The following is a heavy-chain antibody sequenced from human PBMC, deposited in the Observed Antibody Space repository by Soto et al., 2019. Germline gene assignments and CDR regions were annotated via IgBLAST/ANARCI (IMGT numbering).Heavy chain of an antibody. CDR3: ARGGGALCFDWLFFDY. CDR1: GGTFSSYA. V-gene: IGHV1-69*13. CDR2: IIPIFGTA. J-gene: IGHJ4*02. Sequence: SVNVSCKASGGTFSSYAISWVRQAPGQGLEWMGGIIPIFGTANYAQKFQGRVTITAYESTSTAYRELRSLRSEDTAVFYFARGGGALCFDWLFFDYWGKGTLVPVSP. D-gene: IGHD3-9*01.